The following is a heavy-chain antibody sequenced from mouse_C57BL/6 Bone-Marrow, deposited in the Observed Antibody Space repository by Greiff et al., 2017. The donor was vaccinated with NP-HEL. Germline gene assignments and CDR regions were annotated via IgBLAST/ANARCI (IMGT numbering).Heavy chain of an antibody. V-gene: IGHV5-15*01. D-gene: IGHD1-1*01. CDR2: ISNLAYSI. Sequence: EVNVVESGGGLVQPGGSLKLSCAASGFTFSDYGMAWVRQAPRKGPEWVAFISNLAYSIYYADTVTGRFTISRENAKNTLYLEMSSLRSEDTAMYYCARHYYGSAFAYWGQGTLVTVSA. CDR3: ARHYYGSAFAY. CDR1: GFTFSDYG. J-gene: IGHJ3*01.